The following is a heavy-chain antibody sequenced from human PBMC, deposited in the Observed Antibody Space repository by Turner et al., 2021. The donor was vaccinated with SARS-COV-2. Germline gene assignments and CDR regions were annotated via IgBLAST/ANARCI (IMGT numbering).Heavy chain of an antibody. Sequence: EVQPLESGGGVVQPGGSLNLSCAASCLTFSSHAMSWVRQAQGKGQELVSASSGNGGSTYYADSVKGRCTITRDNSKNTLYLQMHSLRAEDTSVYYCAKADRIMIVVVMTLFDYWGQGTLVTVSS. CDR1: CLTFSSHA. V-gene: IGHV3-23*01. J-gene: IGHJ4*02. D-gene: IGHD3-22*01. CDR3: AKADRIMIVVVMTLFDY. CDR2: SSGNGGST.